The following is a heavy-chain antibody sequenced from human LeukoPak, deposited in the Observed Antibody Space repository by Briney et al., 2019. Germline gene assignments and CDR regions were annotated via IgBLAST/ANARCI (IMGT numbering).Heavy chain of an antibody. CDR1: GFSFGASV. V-gene: IGHV3-49*04. J-gene: IGHJ4*02. CDR2: IRSKAYGGTT. D-gene: IGHD3-3*01. CDR3: NRKGFQRDY. Sequence: GRSLRLSCTASGFSFGASVMSWVRQAPGKGLEWVGFIRSKAYGGTTEYAASVKGRFTISRDDSKSIAYLQMNSLKTEDTAVYYCNRKGFQRDYWGQGTLVTVSS.